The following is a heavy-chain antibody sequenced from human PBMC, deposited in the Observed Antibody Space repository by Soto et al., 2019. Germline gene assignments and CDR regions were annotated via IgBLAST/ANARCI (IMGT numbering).Heavy chain of an antibody. J-gene: IGHJ6*02. Sequence: ASVKVSCKASGYTFTGYYVLWVRRAPGQGPECMGWINPYTGGTNYAQKFQGRVTMTRDTSISTAYMELSKLISDDTAVYYCATQFHHCGGDCYRGPYFGMDVWGQGTTVTVSS. CDR3: ATQFHHCGGDCYRGPYFGMDV. CDR2: INPYTGGT. V-gene: IGHV1-2*02. D-gene: IGHD2-21*02. CDR1: GYTFTGYY.